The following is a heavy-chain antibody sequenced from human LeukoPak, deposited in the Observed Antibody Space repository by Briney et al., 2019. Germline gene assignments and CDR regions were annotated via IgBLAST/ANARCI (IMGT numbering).Heavy chain of an antibody. Sequence: PGGSLRLSCAASGFTFSSYSMNWVRQASGKGLEWVSYISSSSSTIYYADSVKGRFTISRDNAKNSLYLQMNSLRAEDTAVYYCQTLVADNWFDPWGQGTLVTVSS. J-gene: IGHJ5*02. CDR1: GFTFSSYS. CDR3: QTLVADNWFDP. CDR2: ISSSSSTI. V-gene: IGHV3-48*04. D-gene: IGHD2-8*02.